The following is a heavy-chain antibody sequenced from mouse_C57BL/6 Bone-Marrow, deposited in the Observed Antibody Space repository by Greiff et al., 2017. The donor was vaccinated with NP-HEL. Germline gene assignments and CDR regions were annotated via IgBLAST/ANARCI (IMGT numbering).Heavy chain of an antibody. Sequence: VQLQQSGAELVKPGASVKISCKASGYAFSSYWMNWVKQRPGKGLEWIGQIYPGDGDTNYNGKFKGKATLTADKSSSTAYMQLSSLTSEDSAVYFCARGGLLRRQDYFGYWGQGTTLTVSS. CDR2: IYPGDGDT. J-gene: IGHJ2*01. V-gene: IGHV1-80*01. CDR3: ARGGLLRRQDYFGY. D-gene: IGHD1-1*01. CDR1: GYAFSSYW.